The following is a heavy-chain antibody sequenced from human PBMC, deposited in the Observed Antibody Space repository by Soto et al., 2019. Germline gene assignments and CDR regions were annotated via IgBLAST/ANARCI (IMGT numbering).Heavy chain of an antibody. CDR3: ARRGALTSYYYGYYFDY. CDR2: INPGNGNT. Sequence: ASVKVSCKASGYTFPRYAMNWLRQAPGQSPGWMGWINPGNGNTKYSQRFQGRVTITRDTSASTAYMELSSLTSEDTAVYYCARRGALTSYYYGYYFDYWGQGTLVTVSS. V-gene: IGHV1-3*01. J-gene: IGHJ4*02. D-gene: IGHD3-9*01. CDR1: GYTFPRYA.